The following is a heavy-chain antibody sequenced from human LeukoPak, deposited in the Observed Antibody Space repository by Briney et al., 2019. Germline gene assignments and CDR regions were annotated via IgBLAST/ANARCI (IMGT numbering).Heavy chain of an antibody. V-gene: IGHV3-74*01. CDR3: ARDSIAAAGMFY. J-gene: IGHJ4*02. CDR2: IKRDGST. D-gene: IGHD6-13*01. CDR1: GFTFSSYW. Sequence: GGSLRHSCAASGFTFSSYWMHWVRQTPGKGLVWVSRIKRDGSTIYPDSVKGRFTISRDNAKKALYLQMTSLRAEDTAVYYCARDSIAAAGMFYWGQGTLVTVSS.